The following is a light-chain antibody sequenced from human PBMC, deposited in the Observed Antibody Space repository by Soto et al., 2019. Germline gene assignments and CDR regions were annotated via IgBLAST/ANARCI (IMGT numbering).Light chain of an antibody. Sequence: EIVLTQSPGTLSLSPGERATLSCRASQSVNGNYLTWYQQKPGQAPRLLIYGASTRATGTPHRFSGSGSATVFTLTISRLEPEDFAVYYCQQYGSSFRYTFGQGTKLEIK. CDR2: GAS. V-gene: IGKV3-20*01. J-gene: IGKJ2*01. CDR3: QQYGSSFRYT. CDR1: QSVNGNY.